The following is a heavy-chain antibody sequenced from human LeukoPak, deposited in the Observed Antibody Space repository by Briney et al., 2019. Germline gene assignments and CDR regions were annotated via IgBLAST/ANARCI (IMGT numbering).Heavy chain of an antibody. J-gene: IGHJ3*02. V-gene: IGHV4-30-4*08. Sequence: SETLSLTCTVSGGSISSGDYYWSWLRQPPGKGLEWIGYIYYSGSTYYNPSLKSRVTISVDTSKNQFSLKLSSVTAADTAVYYCARPRGYYDSSGTDAFDIWGQGTMVTVSS. CDR2: IYYSGST. D-gene: IGHD3-22*01. CDR1: GGSISSGDYY. CDR3: ARPRGYYDSSGTDAFDI.